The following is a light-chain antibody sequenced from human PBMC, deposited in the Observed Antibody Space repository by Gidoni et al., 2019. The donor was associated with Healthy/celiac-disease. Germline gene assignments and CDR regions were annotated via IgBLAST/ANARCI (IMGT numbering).Light chain of an antibody. Sequence: DIVMTQSPDSLAVSLGERATINCKSSQSVLYSSNNKNYLAWYQQKPGQPPKLLIYWASTRESGVPDRFSGSGSGTDFTLTSSSLQAEDVAVYYCQQYYSTPHTFGQXTRLEIK. V-gene: IGKV4-1*01. J-gene: IGKJ5*01. CDR3: QQYYSTPHT. CDR1: QSVLYSSNNKNY. CDR2: WAS.